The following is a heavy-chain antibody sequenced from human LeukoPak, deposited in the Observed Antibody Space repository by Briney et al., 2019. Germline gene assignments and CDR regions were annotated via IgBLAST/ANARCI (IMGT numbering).Heavy chain of an antibody. J-gene: IGHJ6*03. Sequence: GGSLRLSCAASGFTFSSYWMSWVRQAPGKGLEWVANIKQDGSEKYYVDSVKGRFTISRDNAKNSLYLQVNSLRAEDTAVYYCAREYYPRHISSSFHYYYMDVWGKGTTVTVSS. CDR2: IKQDGSEK. CDR3: AREYYPRHISSSFHYYYMDV. CDR1: GFTFSSYW. V-gene: IGHV3-7*01. D-gene: IGHD6-13*01.